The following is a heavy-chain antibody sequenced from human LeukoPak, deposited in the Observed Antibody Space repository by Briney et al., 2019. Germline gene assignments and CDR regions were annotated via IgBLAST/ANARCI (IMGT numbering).Heavy chain of an antibody. J-gene: IGHJ6*03. D-gene: IGHD3-10*01. CDR1: GFTFSSYA. Sequence: GGSLRLSCAASGFTFSSYAMHWVRQAPGKGLEWVAVISYDGSNKYYADSVKGRFTISRDNSKNTLYLQMNSLRAEDTAVYYCAKDSAFYYIDVWGKGTTVIISS. V-gene: IGHV3-30*04. CDR3: AKDSAFYYIDV. CDR2: ISYDGSNK.